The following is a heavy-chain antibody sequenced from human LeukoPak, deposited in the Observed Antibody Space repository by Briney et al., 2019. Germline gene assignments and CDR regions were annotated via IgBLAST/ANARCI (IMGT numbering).Heavy chain of an antibody. Sequence: GGSLRLSCAASGFTFSNFWMSWVRQAPGKGLEWVSYISSSGSTIYHADSVKGRFTISRDNAKNSLYLQMNSLRAEDTAAYYCARGGITIFGVVSGAFDIWGQGTMVTVSS. D-gene: IGHD3-3*01. CDR2: ISSSGSTI. J-gene: IGHJ3*02. V-gene: IGHV3-48*03. CDR1: GFTFSNFW. CDR3: ARGGITIFGVVSGAFDI.